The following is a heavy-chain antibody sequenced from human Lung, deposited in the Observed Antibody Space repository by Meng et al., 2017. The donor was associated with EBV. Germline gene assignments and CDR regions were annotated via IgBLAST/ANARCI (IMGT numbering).Heavy chain of an antibody. CDR3: ARAKWGHSYGSEALYFDH. CDR1: SGSISSATSS. D-gene: IGHD5-18*01. CDR2: VYRSGST. J-gene: IGHJ4*02. V-gene: IGHV4-30-2*01. Sequence: QRLSNDSGPGLVKPSQTLSLTCAVSSGSISSATSSWNWIRQRPGKGLEWIGFVYRSGSTYYNPSLKSRVIISVDRSNNQFSLELNSVSAADTAVYYCARAKWGHSYGSEALYFDHWGPGPLVTVSS.